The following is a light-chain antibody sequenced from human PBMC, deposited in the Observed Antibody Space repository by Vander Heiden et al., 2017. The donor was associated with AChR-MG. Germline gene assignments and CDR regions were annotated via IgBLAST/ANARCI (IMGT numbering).Light chain of an antibody. J-gene: IGLJ3*02. CDR1: TSNIESNY. CDR3: AVWDDSLPGRV. Sequence: QSVVTQPPSASGTPGQRVTISCSGGTSNIESNYVYWYQHLPGTAPKLLIYSNNQRPSGVPDRFSASRSGTSASLVISGLRPDDEADYYCAVWDDSLPGRVFGGGTKLTVL. CDR2: SNN. V-gene: IGLV1-47*02.